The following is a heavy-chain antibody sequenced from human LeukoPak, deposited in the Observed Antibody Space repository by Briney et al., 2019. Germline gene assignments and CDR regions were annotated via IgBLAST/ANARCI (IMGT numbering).Heavy chain of an antibody. CDR3: AWDTIT. CDR1: GGTFSSYA. V-gene: IGHV1-69*04. Sequence: ASVKVSCKASGGTFSSYAISWVRQAPGQGLEWMGRIIPILGIANYAQKFQGRVTITADKSTSTAYMELTSLRHDDAAIYYCAWDTITWGQGTLITVSS. D-gene: IGHD3-10*01. J-gene: IGHJ4*02. CDR2: IIPILGIA.